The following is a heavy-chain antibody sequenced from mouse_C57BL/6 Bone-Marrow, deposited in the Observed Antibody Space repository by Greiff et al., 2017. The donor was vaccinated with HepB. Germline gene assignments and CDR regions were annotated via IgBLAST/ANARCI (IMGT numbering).Heavy chain of an antibody. CDR3: ARGRSSHYAMDN. J-gene: IGHJ4*01. CDR2: ISDGGSYT. Sequence: EVQLVESGGGLVKPGGSLKLSCAASGFTFSSYAMSWVRQTPEKRLEWVATISDGGSYTYYPDNVKGRFTISRDNAKNNLYLQMSHLKSEDTAMYYCARGRSSHYAMDNWGQGTSVTVSS. D-gene: IGHD1-1*01. V-gene: IGHV5-4*01. CDR1: GFTFSSYA.